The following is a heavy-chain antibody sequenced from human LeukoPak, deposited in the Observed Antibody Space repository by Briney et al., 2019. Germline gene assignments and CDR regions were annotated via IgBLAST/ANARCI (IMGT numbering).Heavy chain of an antibody. CDR3: ARQKSTHYYYGMDV. CDR2: INHSGST. CDR1: GGSFSGYY. J-gene: IGHJ6*02. V-gene: IGHV4-34*01. Sequence: SETLSLTCAVYGGSFSGYYWSWIRQPPGKGLEWIGEINHSGSTNYNPSLKSRVTISVDTSKNQFSLKLSSVTAADTAVYYCARQKSTHYYYGMDVWGQGTTVTVSS.